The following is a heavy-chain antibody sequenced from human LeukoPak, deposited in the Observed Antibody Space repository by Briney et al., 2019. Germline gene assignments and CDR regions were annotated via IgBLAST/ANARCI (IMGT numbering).Heavy chain of an antibody. Sequence: PGGSLRLSCAASGFTFSNYAMSWVRQAPGKGLEWGSVISGSGSSTYYADSVKGRFTISRDNAKNSLYLQMNSLRDEDTAVYYCARNPPSIAVACYFDYWGQGTLVTVSS. CDR1: GFTFSNYA. CDR2: ISGSGSST. CDR3: ARNPPSIAVACYFDY. V-gene: IGHV3-23*01. D-gene: IGHD6-19*01. J-gene: IGHJ4*02.